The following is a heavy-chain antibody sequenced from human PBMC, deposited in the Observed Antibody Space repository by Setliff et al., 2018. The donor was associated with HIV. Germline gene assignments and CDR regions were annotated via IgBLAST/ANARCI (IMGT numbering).Heavy chain of an antibody. Sequence: SETLSLTCTVSGGSINSTSYYWGWIRQPPGNGLEWIGSIYHTGSTNYKPSIKSRVTISVDTSKNQFSLRLSSVAAGDTAVYYCARSIVPVASGYYYFEYWGQGTLVTVSS. J-gene: IGHJ4*02. CDR1: GGSINSTSYY. CDR3: ARSIVPVASGYYYFEY. V-gene: IGHV4-39*01. D-gene: IGHD3-3*01. CDR2: IYHTGST.